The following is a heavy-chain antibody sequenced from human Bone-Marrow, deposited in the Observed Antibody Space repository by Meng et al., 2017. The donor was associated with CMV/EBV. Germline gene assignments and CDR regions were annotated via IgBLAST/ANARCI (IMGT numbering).Heavy chain of an antibody. Sequence: SVKVSCKASGGTFSSYAISWVRQAPGQGREWMGGIIPIFGTANYAQKFQGRVTITTDESTSTAYMELSSLRSEDTAVYYCALEEVVYYYYGMDVWGQGTTVTVSS. V-gene: IGHV1-69*05. D-gene: IGHD1-1*01. CDR2: IIPIFGTA. CDR3: ALEEVVYYYYGMDV. CDR1: GGTFSSYA. J-gene: IGHJ6*02.